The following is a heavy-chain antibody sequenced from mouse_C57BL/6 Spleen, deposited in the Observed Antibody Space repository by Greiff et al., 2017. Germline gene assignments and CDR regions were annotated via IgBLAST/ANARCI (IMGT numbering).Heavy chain of an antibody. CDR2: IYPGDGDT. D-gene: IGHD1-1*01. CDR3: ARTLYGSSDEGY. V-gene: IGHV1-80*01. J-gene: IGHJ2*01. CDR1: GYAFSSYW. Sequence: QVHVKQSGAELVKPGASVKISCKASGYAFSSYWMNWVKQRPGKGLEWIGQIYPGDGDTNYNGKFKGKATLTADKSSSTAYMQLSSLTSEDSAVYFCARTLYGSSDEGYWGQGTTLTVSS.